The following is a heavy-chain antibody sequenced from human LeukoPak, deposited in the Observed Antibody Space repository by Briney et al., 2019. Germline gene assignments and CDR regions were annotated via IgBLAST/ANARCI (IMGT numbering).Heavy chain of an antibody. CDR3: ARGDGSGSYYTHHYYYGMDV. J-gene: IGHJ6*02. V-gene: IGHV1-69*04. D-gene: IGHD3-10*01. Sequence: GASVKVSCKASGGTFSSYAISWVRQAPGQGLEWMGRIIPILGIANYAQKFQGRVTITADKSTSTAYMELSSLRSEDTAVYYCARGDGSGSYYTHHYYYGMDVWGQGTTVTVSS. CDR2: IIPILGIA. CDR1: GGTFSSYA.